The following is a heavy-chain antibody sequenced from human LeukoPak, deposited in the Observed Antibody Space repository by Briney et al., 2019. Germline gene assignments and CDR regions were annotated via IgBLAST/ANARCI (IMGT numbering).Heavy chain of an antibody. Sequence: ASVKVSCKASGYTFTGSYIHWVRQAPGQGLEWMGWINPNSGGTNYAQKFQGRVTMTRDTSISTAYMELSRLRSDDTAVYYCARGHHYDSSGNFDYWGQGTLVTVSS. CDR1: GYTFTGSY. J-gene: IGHJ4*02. V-gene: IGHV1-2*02. CDR2: INPNSGGT. CDR3: ARGHHYDSSGNFDY. D-gene: IGHD3-22*01.